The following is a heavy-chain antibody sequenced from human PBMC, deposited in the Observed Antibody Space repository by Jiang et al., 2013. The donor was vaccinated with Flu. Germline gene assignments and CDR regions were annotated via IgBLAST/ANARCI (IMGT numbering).Heavy chain of an antibody. CDR3: ATAPHGAYDYIWGSYRSSERYYFDY. D-gene: IGHD3-16*02. J-gene: IGHJ4*02. CDR1: TLTELS. V-gene: IGHV1-24*01. Sequence: TLTELSMHWVRQAPGKGLEWMEVLILKIGETIYAQKFQGRVTMTEDTSTDTAYMELSSLRSEDTAVYYCATAPHGAYDYIWGSYRSSERYYFDYWGQGTLVTVSS. CDR2: LILKIGET.